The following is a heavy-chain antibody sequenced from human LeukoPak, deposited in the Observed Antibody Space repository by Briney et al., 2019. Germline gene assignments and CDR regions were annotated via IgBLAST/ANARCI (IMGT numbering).Heavy chain of an antibody. J-gene: IGHJ4*02. Sequence: SETLSLTCTVSGYSISSGYYWGWIRQPPGKGLEWIGSIDHSGSAYYNPSLKSRVTISVDTSKNQFSLKLTSVTAADTAVYYCARGGKWLYYFDYWGQGTLVTVSS. CDR2: IDHSGSA. D-gene: IGHD6-19*01. CDR1: GYSISSGYY. V-gene: IGHV4-38-2*02. CDR3: ARGGKWLYYFDY.